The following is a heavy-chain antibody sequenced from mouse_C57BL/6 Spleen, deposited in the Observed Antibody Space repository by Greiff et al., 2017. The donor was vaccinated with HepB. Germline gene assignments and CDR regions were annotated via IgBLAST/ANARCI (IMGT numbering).Heavy chain of an antibody. V-gene: IGHV6-3*01. J-gene: IGHJ2*01. CDR1: GFTFSNYW. D-gene: IGHD4-1*01. CDR3: TNLGRYYFDY. CDR2: IRLKSDNYAT. Sequence: EVNLVESGGGLVQPGGSMKLSCVASGFTFSNYWMNWVRQSPEKGLEWVAQIRLKSDNYATHYAESVKGRFTISRDDSKSSVYLQMNNLRAEDTGIYYCTNLGRYYFDYWGQGTTLTVSS.